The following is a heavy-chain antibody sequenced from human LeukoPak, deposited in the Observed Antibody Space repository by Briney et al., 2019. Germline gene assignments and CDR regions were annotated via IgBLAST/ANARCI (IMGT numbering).Heavy chain of an antibody. CDR1: GFTVSSNY. J-gene: IGHJ6*02. CDR2: IYSGGNT. D-gene: IGHD6-13*01. Sequence: GGSLRLSCAASGFTVSSNYMSWVRQAPGKGLEWVSIIYSGGNTYYVDSVKGRFTISRDNSKNTLYLQMNSLRAEDTAVYYCATRAAAGYYYGMDVWGQGTMVTVSS. V-gene: IGHV3-53*01. CDR3: ATRAAAGYYYGMDV.